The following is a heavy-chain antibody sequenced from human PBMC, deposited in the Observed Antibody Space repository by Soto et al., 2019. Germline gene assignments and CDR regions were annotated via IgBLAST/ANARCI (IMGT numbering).Heavy chain of an antibody. CDR3: ARTVYDFWSGYYHYYYYYGMDV. Sequence: QVQLVQSGAEVKKPGSSVKVSCKASGGTFSSYAISWVRQAPGQGLEWMGGIIPIFGTANYAQKFQGRVTITADESTSTAYMELSSLRSEDTAVYYCARTVYDFWSGYYHYYYYYGMDVWGQGTTVTVCS. V-gene: IGHV1-69*01. D-gene: IGHD3-3*01. CDR1: GGTFSSYA. J-gene: IGHJ6*02. CDR2: IIPIFGTA.